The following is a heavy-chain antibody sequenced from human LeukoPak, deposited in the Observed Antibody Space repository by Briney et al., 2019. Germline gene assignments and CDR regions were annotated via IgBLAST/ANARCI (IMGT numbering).Heavy chain of an antibody. CDR2: VIPMFGIR. CDR3: ATEPSRSYSFDHLDF. CDR1: GGTFNNYA. Sequence: SVKVSCKTSGGTFNNYAISWVRQAPGQGLEWMGRVIPMFGIRNYPQTFRGRVNITADKATNTVYMELRSLRAEDTAIYYCATEPSRSYSFDHLDFWGLGTPVTVSS. V-gene: IGHV1-69*04. J-gene: IGHJ4*02. D-gene: IGHD5-12*01.